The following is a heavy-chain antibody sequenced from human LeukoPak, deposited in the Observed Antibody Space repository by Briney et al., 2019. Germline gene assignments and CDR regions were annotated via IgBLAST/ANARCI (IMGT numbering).Heavy chain of an antibody. J-gene: IGHJ5*02. D-gene: IGHD6-13*01. Sequence: PSETLSLTCTVSGGSISSSSYYWGWIRQPPGKGLEWIGSIYYSGSTYYNPSLKSRVTISVDTSKNQFSLKLSSVTAADTAVYYCASRIQDPQQLVLKGQFDPWGQGTLVTVSS. V-gene: IGHV4-39*01. CDR2: IYYSGST. CDR1: GGSISSSSYY. CDR3: ASRIQDPQQLVLKGQFDP.